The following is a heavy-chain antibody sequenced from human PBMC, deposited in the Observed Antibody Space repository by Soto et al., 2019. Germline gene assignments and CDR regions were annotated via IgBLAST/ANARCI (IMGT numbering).Heavy chain of an antibody. CDR2: IRNKPNSYTT. V-gene: IGHV3-72*01. CDR1: GFTFSNAW. Sequence: GGSLRLSCAASGFTFSNAWMNWVRQAPGKGLEWIGRIRNKPNSYTTEYAASVRGRFTISRDDSKNSLYLQMNSLKTEDTAVYYCARDLGVGNAFDIWGQGTMVTVSS. D-gene: IGHD1-26*01. CDR3: ARDLGVGNAFDI. J-gene: IGHJ3*02.